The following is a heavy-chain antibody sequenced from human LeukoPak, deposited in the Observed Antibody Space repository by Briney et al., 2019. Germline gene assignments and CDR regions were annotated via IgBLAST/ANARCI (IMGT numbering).Heavy chain of an antibody. CDR1: GFTFSDHY. Sequence: GGSLRLSCAPSGFTFSDHYVSWIRQAPGKGLEWVSYIISSGSTIYYADSVKGRFTISRDNAKNSLYLQMNSLRAEDTAVYYCARGPMAGMGYWFDPWGQGTLVTVSS. D-gene: IGHD3-16*01. V-gene: IGHV3-11*01. J-gene: IGHJ5*02. CDR2: IISSGSTI. CDR3: ARGPMAGMGYWFDP.